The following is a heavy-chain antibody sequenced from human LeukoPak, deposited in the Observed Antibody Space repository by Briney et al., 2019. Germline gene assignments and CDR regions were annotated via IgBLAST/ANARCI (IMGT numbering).Heavy chain of an antibody. CDR2: ISYDGSNK. V-gene: IGHV3-30-3*01. CDR1: GFTFSSYA. D-gene: IGHD4-23*01. J-gene: IGHJ4*02. CDR3: ARDRGVTVVILDFDY. Sequence: GGSLRLSCAASGFTFSSYAMHWVRQAPGKGLEWVAVISYDGSNKYYADSVKGRFTIPRDNSKNTLYLQMNSLRAEDTAVYYCARDRGVTVVILDFDYWGQGTLVTVSS.